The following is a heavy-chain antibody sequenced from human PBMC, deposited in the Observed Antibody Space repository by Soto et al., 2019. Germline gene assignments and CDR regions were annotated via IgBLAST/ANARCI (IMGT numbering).Heavy chain of an antibody. V-gene: IGHV3-21*06. CDR3: ARSSGGSGKLWNYYGMDV. D-gene: IGHD3-10*01. CDR2: ISSGSSYI. Sequence: EVQLVESGGGLVKPGGSLRLSCAASGFTFSSYSMNWVRQAPGQGLEWVSSISSGSSYIYYADSVKGRFTISRYNANNSLYLQMNSLRAEDTAVYYCARSSGGSGKLWNYYGMDVWGHGTTVTVSS. J-gene: IGHJ6*01. CDR1: GFTFSSYS.